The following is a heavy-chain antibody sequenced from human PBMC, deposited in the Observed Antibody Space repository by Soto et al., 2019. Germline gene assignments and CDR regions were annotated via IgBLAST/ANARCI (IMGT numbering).Heavy chain of an antibody. CDR3: ARLEMVVAAYDY. CDR2: IYYSGST. D-gene: IGHD2-15*01. V-gene: IGHV4-59*08. CDR1: GGSISSYY. Sequence: SETLSLTCNVSGGSISSYYWSWIRQPPGKGLEWIGYIYYSGSTNYNPSLKSRVTISVDTSKNQFSLKLSSVTAADTAVYYCARLEMVVAAYDYWGQGTLVTVSS. J-gene: IGHJ4*02.